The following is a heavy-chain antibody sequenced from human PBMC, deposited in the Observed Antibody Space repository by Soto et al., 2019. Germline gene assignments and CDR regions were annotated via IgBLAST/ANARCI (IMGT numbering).Heavy chain of an antibody. J-gene: IGHJ4*02. CDR2: FDPEDGER. CDR1: GYTLTEFS. D-gene: IGHD3-10*01. V-gene: IGHV1-24*01. CDR3: ATNWFGESEFDY. Sequence: ASVKVSCKVSGYTLTEFSMHWVRQAPGKGLEWMGGFDPEDGERSYAQKFQGRVTTTEDTSIDTAYMELSSLRSEDTGVYYCATNWFGESEFDYWGQGTLVTVSS.